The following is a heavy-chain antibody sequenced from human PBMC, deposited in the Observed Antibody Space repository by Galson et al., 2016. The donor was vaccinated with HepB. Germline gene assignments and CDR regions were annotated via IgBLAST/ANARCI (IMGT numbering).Heavy chain of an antibody. J-gene: IGHJ5*01. CDR3: AKDWVQLGPWSWSFDS. CDR2: ISSSSTYI. D-gene: IGHD1-26*01. CDR1: GFTFSSYN. V-gene: IGHV3-21*01. Sequence: PLRLSCAASGFTFSSYNMNWVRQAPGKGLESVSSISSSSTYIYYADSVKGRFTISRDNAKNSLYLQMNSLRAEDTAVYYCAKDWVQLGPWSWSFDSWDQGTLVTVSS.